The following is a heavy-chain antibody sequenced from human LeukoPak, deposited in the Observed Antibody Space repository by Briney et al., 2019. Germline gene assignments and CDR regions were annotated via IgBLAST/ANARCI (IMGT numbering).Heavy chain of an antibody. CDR1: GGTFSSYA. CDR3: ARDKYDFWSGYSLLGMDV. D-gene: IGHD3-3*01. J-gene: IGHJ6*02. V-gene: IGHV1-69*13. Sequence: ASVNVSCKASGGTFSSYAISWVRQAPGQGLEWMGGIIPIFGTANYAQKFQGRVTITADESTSTAYMELSSLRSEDTAVYYCARDKYDFWSGYSLLGMDVWGQGTTVTVSS. CDR2: IIPIFGTA.